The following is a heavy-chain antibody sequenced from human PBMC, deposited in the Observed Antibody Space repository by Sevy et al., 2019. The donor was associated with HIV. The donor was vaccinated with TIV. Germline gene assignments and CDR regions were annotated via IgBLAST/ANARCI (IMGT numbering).Heavy chain of an antibody. V-gene: IGHV4-38-2*01. Sequence: GSLRLSCAASGFTFKNHAMSWVRQAPGKGLEWIGSVYRSGNTYDNASFKSRTTISVDTSKNQFSLKLKSVTAADTGVYYCARDFRSFYNYFDYWGQGILVTVSS. CDR2: VYRSGNT. CDR3: ARDFRSFYNYFDY. D-gene: IGHD6-13*01. J-gene: IGHJ4*02. CDR1: GFTFKNHA.